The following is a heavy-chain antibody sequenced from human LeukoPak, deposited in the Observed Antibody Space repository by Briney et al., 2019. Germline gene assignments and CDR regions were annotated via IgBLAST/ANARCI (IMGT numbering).Heavy chain of an antibody. CDR2: IRSKTDGGTS. V-gene: IGHV3-15*01. CDR1: GLTFTNAW. CDR3: ATAPGYWGLAPLDY. D-gene: IGHD7-27*01. Sequence: PGGSLRLSCAVSGLTFTNAWFNWVRQAQGKGLEWVGRIRSKTDGGTSDLAASVTGRFTISRDDSENTMYLQMNSLDTEDTAVYYCATAPGYWGLAPLDYWGRGTLVTVSS. J-gene: IGHJ4*02.